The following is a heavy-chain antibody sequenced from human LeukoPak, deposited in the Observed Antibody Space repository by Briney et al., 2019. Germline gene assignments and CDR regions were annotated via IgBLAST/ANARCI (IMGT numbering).Heavy chain of an antibody. D-gene: IGHD6-13*01. CDR1: GGSMSSGGYY. Sequence: PSETLSLTCTVSGGSMSSGGYYWSWIRQHPGKGLEWIGSFSYSGSTYYNPSLKSRVTISVDSSKNQFSLKLISVTAADTAVYYCARTVAAAAPGYWGQGILVTVSS. CDR3: ARTVAAAAPGY. J-gene: IGHJ4*02. CDR2: FSYSGST. V-gene: IGHV4-39*01.